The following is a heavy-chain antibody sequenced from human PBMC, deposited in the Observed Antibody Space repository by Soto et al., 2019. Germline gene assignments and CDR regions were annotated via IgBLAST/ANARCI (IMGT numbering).Heavy chain of an antibody. Sequence: GGSLSLSSGAAGFTFGGHGMHWVRQAPGNGLEWVAVISYDETNEHYVDSVKGRFTISRDNSKSILYLQMNRLRPEDTAVYKCAKDLRPTISDHGMDVWGQGTTVPVTS. V-gene: IGHV3-30*18. CDR1: GFTFGGHG. J-gene: IGHJ6*02. CDR2: ISYDETNE. CDR3: AKDLRPTISDHGMDV.